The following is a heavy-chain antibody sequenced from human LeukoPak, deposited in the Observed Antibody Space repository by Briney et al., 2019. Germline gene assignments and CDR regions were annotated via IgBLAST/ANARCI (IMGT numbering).Heavy chain of an antibody. D-gene: IGHD6-13*01. V-gene: IGHV4-38-2*02. CDR2: IFHSGNT. Sequence: PSETLSLTCTVSGYSVSSGYYWGWIRQPPGKGLEWIGSIFHSGNTYYNPSLKSRVTISVGTSKNQFSLKLSSVTAADTAVYYCARGSKAAAGRHWGQGTLVTVSS. CDR1: GYSVSSGYY. CDR3: ARGSKAAAGRH. J-gene: IGHJ4*02.